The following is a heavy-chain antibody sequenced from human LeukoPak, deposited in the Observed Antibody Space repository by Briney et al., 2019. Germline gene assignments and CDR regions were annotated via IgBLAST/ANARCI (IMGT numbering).Heavy chain of an antibody. V-gene: IGHV3-21*01. Sequence: GGTLRLSCAASGFTFSSYGMSWVRQAPGKGLEWVSSISTRSTYIYYADSVKGRFTISRDNAKNSLFLQMNSLRAEDTAVYFCAKSTRAVMAMMDVWGKGTTVTVSS. CDR1: GFTFSSYG. J-gene: IGHJ6*04. CDR2: ISTRSTYI. CDR3: AKSTRAVMAMMDV. D-gene: IGHD3-16*01.